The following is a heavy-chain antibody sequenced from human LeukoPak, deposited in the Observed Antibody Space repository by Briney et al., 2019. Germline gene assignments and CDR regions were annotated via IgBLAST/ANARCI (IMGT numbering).Heavy chain of an antibody. D-gene: IGHD3-10*01. CDR3: AKGNGYYGSGTYGMDV. V-gene: IGHV3-23*01. Sequence: GGSLRLSCAASGFTFSNYAMSWVHQAPGKGLEWVSVISGGGGSTYYADSVKGRFTISRDKSKNTLHLQMNSLRDEDTAVYYCAKGNGYYGSGTYGMDVWGQGTTVTVSS. J-gene: IGHJ6*02. CDR2: ISGGGGST. CDR1: GFTFSNYA.